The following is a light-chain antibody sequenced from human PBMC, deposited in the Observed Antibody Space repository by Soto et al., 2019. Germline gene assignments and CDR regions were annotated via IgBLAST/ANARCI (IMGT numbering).Light chain of an antibody. CDR1: QDIGTF. Sequence: DFQMTQSPSSLSASVGDRVTITCRASQDIGTFLYWYQQKPGKPPNLLIYAASNLLSWVSSRFSGSVSGTDFTLTISSLQPEDFSTYYCQQSYSTPPITFGPGTKVDMK. V-gene: IGKV1-39*01. CDR2: AAS. CDR3: QQSYSTPPIT. J-gene: IGKJ3*01.